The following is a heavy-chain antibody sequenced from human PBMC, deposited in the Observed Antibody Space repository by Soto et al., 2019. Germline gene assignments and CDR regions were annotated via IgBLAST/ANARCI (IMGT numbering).Heavy chain of an antibody. D-gene: IGHD7-27*01. Sequence: EVQLVESGGGLVQPGGSLRLSCAASGFTFSSYWMHWVRQAPGKGLVWVSRMNSDGSSTSYADSVKGRFTISRANAKNTLYLQMNSLNTEETALYYCATDLGTGDWGQGTLVTVSS. V-gene: IGHV3-74*01. CDR1: GFTFSSYW. CDR3: ATDLGTGD. J-gene: IGHJ4*02. CDR2: MNSDGSST.